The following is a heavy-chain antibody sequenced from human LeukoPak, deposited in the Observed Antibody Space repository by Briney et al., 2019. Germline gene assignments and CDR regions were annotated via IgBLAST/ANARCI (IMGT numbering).Heavy chain of an antibody. V-gene: IGHV3-30-3*01. CDR1: GFTFSTYG. D-gene: IGHD4-11*01. CDR3: ARAVIFSYGMDV. CDR2: ISYDGSIK. J-gene: IGHJ6*02. Sequence: GRSLRLSCAASGFTFSTYGVHWVRQAPRKGLEWVAFISYDGSIKYYADSVKGRFTISRDNSRSTLNLRMNSLKLEDTAIYYCARAVIFSYGMDVWGQGTTVTVSS.